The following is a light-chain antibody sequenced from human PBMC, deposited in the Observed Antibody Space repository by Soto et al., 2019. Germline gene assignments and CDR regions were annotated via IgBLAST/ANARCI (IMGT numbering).Light chain of an antibody. CDR3: QQYNNWPRT. Sequence: IVMTQSPATLSLSPGERATLSCRASQSVSSNLAWYQQKPGQAPRLLIYGASTRATGIPARFSGSGSGTEFTLTISSLQSEDFAVYYCQQYNNWPRTFRQGTKVDI. J-gene: IGKJ1*01. CDR1: QSVSSN. V-gene: IGKV3-15*01. CDR2: GAS.